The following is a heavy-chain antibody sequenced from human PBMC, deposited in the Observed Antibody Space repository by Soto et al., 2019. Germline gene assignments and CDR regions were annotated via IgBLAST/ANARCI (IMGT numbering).Heavy chain of an antibody. D-gene: IGHD6-6*01. CDR1: ELTFSSYS. J-gene: IGHJ4*02. CDR2: ISSSSSYI. Sequence: GGSLRLSCAGSELTFSSYSMNCVRQAPGKGLEWVSSISSSSSYIYYADSVKGRFTISRDNAKNSLFLQMNSLRAEDTAVYYCASGPFGTIAARRDYWGQGTLVTVSS. V-gene: IGHV3-21*01. CDR3: ASGPFGTIAARRDY.